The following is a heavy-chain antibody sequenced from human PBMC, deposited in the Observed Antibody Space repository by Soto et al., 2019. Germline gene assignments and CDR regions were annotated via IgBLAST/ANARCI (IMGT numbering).Heavy chain of an antibody. D-gene: IGHD3-16*01. CDR3: AKDGRQYWGMDYYYYGMDV. Sequence: SLRLSCAASGFMFASYAMSWVRQAPGKGLEWVSSIRGSDGTTYYADSVKGRFTISRDNSKNTLYLQLNSLRAEDTAVYYCAKDGRQYWGMDYYYYGMDVWGQGTTVTVS. J-gene: IGHJ6*02. CDR2: IRGSDGTT. CDR1: GFMFASYA. V-gene: IGHV3-23*01.